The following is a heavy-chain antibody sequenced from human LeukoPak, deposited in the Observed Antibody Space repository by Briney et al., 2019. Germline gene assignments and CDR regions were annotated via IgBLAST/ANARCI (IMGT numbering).Heavy chain of an antibody. V-gene: IGHV4-39*01. J-gene: IGHJ2*01. CDR1: GDSLNNSNYF. CDR3: ARPVDWYFDA. CDR2: IHYTGNA. Sequence: SETLSLTCTVSGDSLNNSNYFWGWIRQPPGKGLEWIATIHYTGNAYYNPSLTSRLTISVDMSRNQFSLKLISVTAADTAVYYCARPVDWYFDAWGRGTLVTVSS.